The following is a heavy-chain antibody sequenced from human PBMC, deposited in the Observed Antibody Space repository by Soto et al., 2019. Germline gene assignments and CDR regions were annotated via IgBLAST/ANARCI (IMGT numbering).Heavy chain of an antibody. CDR1: GGSITSRFYY. CDR2: VGYILST. V-gene: IGHV4-39*01. J-gene: IGHJ4*02. Sequence: SETLSLTCTVSGGSITSRFYYWGWIRQPPGKGLEWIASVGYILSTYYDPSLKSRVTIPADTSRTSFSLKLSSVPPADTAVYYCARHPRSEYSLGFEPNFHYWGQGTLVTVSS. D-gene: IGHD5-18*01. CDR3: ARHPRSEYSLGFEPNFHY.